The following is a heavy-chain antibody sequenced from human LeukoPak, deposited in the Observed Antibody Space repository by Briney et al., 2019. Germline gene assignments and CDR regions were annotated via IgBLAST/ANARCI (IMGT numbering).Heavy chain of an antibody. CDR1: GGTFSSYA. J-gene: IGHJ4*02. CDR2: INPNSGGT. Sequence: ASVKVSCKASGGTFSSYAISWVRQAPGQGLEWMGRINPNSGGTNYAQKFQGRVTMTRDTSISTAYMELSRLRSDDTAVYYCARERDSITFGGVIANYFDYWGKGTLVTVSS. CDR3: ARERDSITFGGVIANYFDY. V-gene: IGHV1-2*06. D-gene: IGHD3-16*02.